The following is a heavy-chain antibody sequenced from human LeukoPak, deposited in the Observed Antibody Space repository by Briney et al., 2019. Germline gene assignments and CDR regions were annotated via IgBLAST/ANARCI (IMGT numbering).Heavy chain of an antibody. D-gene: IGHD3-10*01. CDR2: IHISGKS. J-gene: IGHJ6*03. CDR3: ARTLMGFGELFVHLDYYYYMDV. Sequence: SETLSLTCTISGDSISDYYSDYHWTWVRQPAGKGLQWIGRIHISGKSDYNPSLQSRVTMSVGTSKDQFSLTLRSVTAADTALYYCARTLMGFGELFVHLDYYYYMDVWGKGTTVTVSS. CDR1: GDSISDYY. V-gene: IGHV4-4*07.